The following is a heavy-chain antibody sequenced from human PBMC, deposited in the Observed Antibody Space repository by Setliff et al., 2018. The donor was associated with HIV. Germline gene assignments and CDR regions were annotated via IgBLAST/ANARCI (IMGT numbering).Heavy chain of an antibody. CDR2: VDYRGNT. J-gene: IGHJ4*02. Sequence: SETLSLTCTVSGASVSSSSYYWGWVRQPPGKGLEWIGIVDYRGNTYYSPSFHSRVTVLVDTSKNHFSLKLSSVTAADTAIYYCVTVVQDDLGVVLFDYWGQGTLVTVSS. D-gene: IGHD3-3*01. CDR1: GASVSSSSYY. CDR3: VTVVQDDLGVVLFDY. V-gene: IGHV4-39*02.